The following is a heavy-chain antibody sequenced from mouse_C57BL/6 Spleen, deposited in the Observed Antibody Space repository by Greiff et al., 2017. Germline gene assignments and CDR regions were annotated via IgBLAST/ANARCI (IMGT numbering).Heavy chain of an antibody. Sequence: QVHVKQSGAELVKPGASVTLSCKASGYTFTDYEMNWVKQTPVHGLEWIGAIDPETGGTAYNQKFKGKAILTADKSSSTAYMDHRSLTSEDSAVYYCTRSTTVVGGYYFDYWGQGTTLTVSS. D-gene: IGHD1-1*01. V-gene: IGHV1-15*01. CDR1: GYTFTDYE. CDR3: TRSTTVVGGYYFDY. CDR2: IDPETGGT. J-gene: IGHJ2*01.